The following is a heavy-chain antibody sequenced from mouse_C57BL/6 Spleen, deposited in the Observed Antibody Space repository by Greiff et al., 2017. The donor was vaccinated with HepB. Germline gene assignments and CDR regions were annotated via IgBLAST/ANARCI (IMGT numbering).Heavy chain of an antibody. CDR1: GYSFTDYN. Sequence: VQLQQSGPELVKPGASVKISCKASGYSFTDYNMNWVKQSNGKSLEWIGVINPNYGTTSYNQKFKGKATLTVDQSSSTAYMQLNSLTSEDSAVYDCAKGGRKGRDYYGSSVAYWGQGTLVTVSA. CDR2: INPNYGTT. D-gene: IGHD1-1*01. V-gene: IGHV1-39*01. J-gene: IGHJ3*01. CDR3: AKGGRKGRDYYGSSVAY.